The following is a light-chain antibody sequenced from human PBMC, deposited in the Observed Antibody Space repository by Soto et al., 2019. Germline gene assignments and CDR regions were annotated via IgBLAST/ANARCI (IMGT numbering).Light chain of an antibody. CDR2: GAS. Sequence: EIVLTQSPDTLSLSPGERVTLSCRASQSVTNSYLAWYQQKPGQGPRLLIHGASSRATGTPDRFSGSGSGTDFTLTISRQEPEDFAVYCCQQYGATPGTFGQGTKLDIK. CDR1: QSVTNSY. J-gene: IGKJ1*01. V-gene: IGKV3-20*01. CDR3: QQYGATPGT.